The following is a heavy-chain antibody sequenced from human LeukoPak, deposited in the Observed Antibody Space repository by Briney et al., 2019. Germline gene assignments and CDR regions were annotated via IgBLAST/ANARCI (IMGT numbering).Heavy chain of an antibody. CDR1: GGSFSGYY. J-gene: IGHJ6*03. Sequence: PSETLSLTCAVYGGSFSGYYWSWIRQPPGKGLEWIGEINHSGSTNYNPSLKSRVTISVDTSKNQFSLKLSSVTAADTAVYYCARGGYSKSRYYYYMDVWGKGTTVTVSS. D-gene: IGHD4-11*01. CDR3: ARGGYSKSRYYYYMDV. V-gene: IGHV4-34*01. CDR2: INHSGST.